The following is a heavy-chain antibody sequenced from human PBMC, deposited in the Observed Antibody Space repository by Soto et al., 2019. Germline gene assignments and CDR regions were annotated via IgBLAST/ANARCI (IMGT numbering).Heavy chain of an antibody. CDR3: AISRRGYFDP. J-gene: IGHJ5*02. V-gene: IGHV4-59*01. CDR2: ISYSGTT. Sequence: SETLSLTYTVSGGSISVYYWNWIRQSPGKGLEWIGYISYSGTTKYNPSLKSRVTISVDTSKNQFSLKLSSVTAADTAVYYCAISRRGYFDPWGQGSLVIASS. D-gene: IGHD6-25*01. CDR1: GGSISVYY.